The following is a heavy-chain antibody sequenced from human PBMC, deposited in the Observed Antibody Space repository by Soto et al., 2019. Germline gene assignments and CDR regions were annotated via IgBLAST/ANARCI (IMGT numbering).Heavy chain of an antibody. CDR1: GFTFSSYW. V-gene: IGHV3-74*01. Sequence: GGSLRLSCAASGFTFSSYWMHWVRQAPGKGLVWVSRINSDGSSTSYADSVKGRFTISRDNAKNTLYLQMNSLRAEDTAVYYCARHYSSSSGVMDVWGKGTTVTVSS. CDR2: INSDGSST. J-gene: IGHJ6*03. D-gene: IGHD6-6*01. CDR3: ARHYSSSSGVMDV.